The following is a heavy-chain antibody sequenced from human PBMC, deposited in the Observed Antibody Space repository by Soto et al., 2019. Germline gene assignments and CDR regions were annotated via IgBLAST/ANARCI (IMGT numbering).Heavy chain of an antibody. Sequence: GESLKISCKGSGYSFTSSWIGWVRQMPGKGLEWMGLIYPGDSDTRYSPSFQGQVTISVDKSISTAYLQWTSLKASDTAMFYCARGRQYGWDYGMDLWGQGTTVTVSS. D-gene: IGHD4-4*01. CDR1: GYSFTSSW. J-gene: IGHJ6*02. CDR3: ARGRQYGWDYGMDL. V-gene: IGHV5-51*01. CDR2: IYPGDSDT.